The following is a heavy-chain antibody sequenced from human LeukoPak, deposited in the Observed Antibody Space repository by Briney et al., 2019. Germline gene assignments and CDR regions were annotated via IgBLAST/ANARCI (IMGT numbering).Heavy chain of an antibody. CDR1: GFTFSRYW. Sequence: PGGSLRLYCAASGFTFSRYWMRWVRQAPGKGLEGVANIKNDGSEEYYVDSVKGRFTISRDNARNSLFLQMNSLTVEDTAVYYCARAIRGSAVDTGDRWGQGTLVTVSS. D-gene: IGHD3-10*01. V-gene: IGHV3-7*01. CDR3: ARAIRGSAVDTGDR. J-gene: IGHJ4*02. CDR2: IKNDGSEE.